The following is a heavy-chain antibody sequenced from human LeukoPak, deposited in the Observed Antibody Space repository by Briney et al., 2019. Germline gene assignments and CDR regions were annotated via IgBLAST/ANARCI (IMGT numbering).Heavy chain of an antibody. V-gene: IGHV4-34*01. D-gene: IGHD3-10*01. CDR1: GGSLSGYY. CDR3: ARSSGLNDY. J-gene: IGHJ4*01. CDR2: INHGGTT. Sequence: SETLSLTCAVYGGSLSGYYWSWIRQPPGKGLEWIGEINHGGTTNYNPSPKSRVTISVDTSKNQFSLKLSSVTAANTAVYYCARSSGLNDYWGQGTLVTVSS.